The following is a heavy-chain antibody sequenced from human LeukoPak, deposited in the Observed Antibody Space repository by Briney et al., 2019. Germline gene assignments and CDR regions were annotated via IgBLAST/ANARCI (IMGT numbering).Heavy chain of an antibody. V-gene: IGHV4-4*07. CDR3: ARGPVDTTYLGFDY. J-gene: IGHJ4*02. Sequence: SETLSLTCTVSGASISSYYWSWIRQPAGKGLECIGRIYTSGSTKYNPSLKSRVTISVDKSKNQLSLKLSSVTAADTAVYYCARGPVDTTYLGFDYWGQGTLVTVSS. D-gene: IGHD5-18*01. CDR1: GASISSYY. CDR2: IYTSGST.